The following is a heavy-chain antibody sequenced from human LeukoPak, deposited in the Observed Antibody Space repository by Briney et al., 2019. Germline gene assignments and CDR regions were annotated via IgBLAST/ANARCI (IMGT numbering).Heavy chain of an antibody. D-gene: IGHD6-13*01. CDR3: ARDLAAAGSFDY. CDR1: GFTVSSNY. CDR2: IYSGGST. J-gene: IGHJ4*02. Sequence: GGSLRLSCAASGFTVSSNYMSWGRQAPGRGVEWVSVIYSGGSTYYAGSGKGRFTISRDNSQTTLDLQMNSLRAEHTAVYYCARDLAAAGSFDYWGQGTLVTVSS. V-gene: IGHV3-53*01.